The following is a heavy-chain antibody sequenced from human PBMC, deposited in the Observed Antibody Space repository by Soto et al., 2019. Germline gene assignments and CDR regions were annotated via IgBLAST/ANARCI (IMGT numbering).Heavy chain of an antibody. Sequence: PSETLSLTCTVSGGSMSRGDYCWSWIRQPPGKGLEWIGFIYHTGSTYYSPSLKNRVAISVDTSKNQFSLKLSSVTAADTAVYFCARTPGFWSGYPHYYYGMDVWGQGTTVTVSS. CDR1: GGSMSRGDYC. CDR2: IYHTGST. V-gene: IGHV4-30-4*01. J-gene: IGHJ6*02. D-gene: IGHD3-3*01. CDR3: ARTPGFWSGYPHYYYGMDV.